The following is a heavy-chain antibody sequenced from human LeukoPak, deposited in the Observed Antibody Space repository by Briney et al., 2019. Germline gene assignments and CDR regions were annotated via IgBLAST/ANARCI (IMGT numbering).Heavy chain of an antibody. CDR2: ISAYNGNT. Sequence: ASVKVPCKASGYTFTSYGVSWVRQAPGQGLEWMGWISAYNGNTNYAQKLQGRVTMTTDTSTSTAYMELRSLRSDDTAVYYCARDGKFGDFWSEWGQGTLVTVSS. D-gene: IGHD3-3*01. J-gene: IGHJ4*02. CDR1: GYTFTSYG. CDR3: ARDGKFGDFWSE. V-gene: IGHV1-18*01.